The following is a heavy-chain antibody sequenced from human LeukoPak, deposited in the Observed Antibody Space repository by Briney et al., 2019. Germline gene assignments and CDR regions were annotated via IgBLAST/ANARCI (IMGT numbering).Heavy chain of an antibody. CDR3: ARASCYGCNIDY. CDR2: ISYSGST. CDR1: GGSFSGYY. D-gene: IGHD5-18*01. V-gene: IGHV4-59*01. Sequence: SETLSLTCAVYGGSFSGYYWSWIRQPPGKGLEWIGYISYSGSTNYNPSLKSRVTISLDTSKNQFSLKLSSVTAAATAVYYCARASCYGCNIDYWGQGTLVTVSS. J-gene: IGHJ4*02.